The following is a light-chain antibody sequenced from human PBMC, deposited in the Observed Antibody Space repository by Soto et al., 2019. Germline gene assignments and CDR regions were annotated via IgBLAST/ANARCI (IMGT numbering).Light chain of an antibody. J-gene: IGKJ5*01. CDR3: QQYKSWPIT. CDR2: AAS. Sequence: DIQMTQSPSSVSASVGDRVTITCRASQGISSWLACYQQKPGKAPKLLIYAASSLQSGVPSRFSGSGSGTEFTLTISSLQSEDFAIYYCQQYKSWPITFGQGTRLEIK. CDR1: QGISSW. V-gene: IGKV1-12*01.